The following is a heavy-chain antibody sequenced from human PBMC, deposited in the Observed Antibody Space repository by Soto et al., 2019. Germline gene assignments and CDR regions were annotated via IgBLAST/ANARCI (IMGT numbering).Heavy chain of an antibody. V-gene: IGHV4-31*03. CDR1: GGSISIGGYY. CDR3: ARGSDGYLGWLDP. D-gene: IGHD5-12*01. Sequence: QVQLQESGPGLVEPSQTLSLTCTVSGGSISIGGYYWSWIRQHPGKGLEWFGYIYYSGITSYNPSLTRRVTISVVTCTNQFSLKLRSVTAADTDVYYCARGSDGYLGWLDPWGQGPLVTVSS. J-gene: IGHJ5*02. CDR2: IYYSGIT.